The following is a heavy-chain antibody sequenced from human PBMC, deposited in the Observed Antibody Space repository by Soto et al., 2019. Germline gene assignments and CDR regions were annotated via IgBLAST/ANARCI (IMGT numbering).Heavy chain of an antibody. D-gene: IGHD2-2*03. CDR1: GITFNSYA. CDR3: AKSPGYCIGNSCVGYFYYMDV. CDR2: IGGTGSST. J-gene: IGHJ6*03. V-gene: IGHV3-23*01. Sequence: EVQLLESGGGLVQPGGSLRLSCAASGITFNSYAMIWVRQAPGKGLEWVSGIGGTGSSTYYGDSVKGRFTISRDNSKNTLYLQMYSLRADDTAVYYCAKSPGYCIGNSCVGYFYYMDVWGKGTTVTVSS.